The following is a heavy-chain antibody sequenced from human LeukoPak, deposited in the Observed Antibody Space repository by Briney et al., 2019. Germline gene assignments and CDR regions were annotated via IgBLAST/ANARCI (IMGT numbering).Heavy chain of an antibody. Sequence: GGSLRHSHAAHGFTFITFLTRRVRQAPGTGLVWVSRISTDGKNTIYADSVKGRFTIARDNANNMLFLQMNSLRGDDTAVFYCERKREASGAHYLDDWGQGTTVTVSS. V-gene: IGHV3-74*01. CDR1: GFTFITFL. CDR3: ERKREASGAHYLDD. J-gene: IGHJ6*02. CDR2: ISTDGKNT. D-gene: IGHD1-26*01.